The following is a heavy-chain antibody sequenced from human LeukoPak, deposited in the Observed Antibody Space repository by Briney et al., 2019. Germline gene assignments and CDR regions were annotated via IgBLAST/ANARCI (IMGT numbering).Heavy chain of an antibody. CDR3: ARSVVVGPAHLFFFEY. J-gene: IGHJ4*02. D-gene: IGHD2-15*01. Sequence: GASVKVSCKASGYTFTGYYMHWVRQAPGQGLEWMGYINPNNGGTSFAQKFQGRVSVTRDTSISTAYMELSRLRSDDTAVYYCARSVVVGPAHLFFFEYWGQGTLVTVSS. CDR1: GYTFTGYY. V-gene: IGHV1-2*02. CDR2: INPNNGGT.